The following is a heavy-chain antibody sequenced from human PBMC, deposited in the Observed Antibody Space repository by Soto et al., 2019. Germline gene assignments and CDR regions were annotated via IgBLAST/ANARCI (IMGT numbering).Heavy chain of an antibody. V-gene: IGHV1-18*04. CDR3: ARDWGIVVLPAATPINWLDP. CDR2: ISAYNGNT. Sequence: QVQLVQSGAEVKKPGASVKVSCKASGYTFTSYGISWVRQAPGQGLEWMGWISAYNGNTNYAQKLQGRVTMTTDTTTSTAYMELRSLRSDDTAVYYCARDWGIVVLPAATPINWLDPWGQGTLVTVSS. D-gene: IGHD2-2*01. CDR1: GYTFTSYG. J-gene: IGHJ5*02.